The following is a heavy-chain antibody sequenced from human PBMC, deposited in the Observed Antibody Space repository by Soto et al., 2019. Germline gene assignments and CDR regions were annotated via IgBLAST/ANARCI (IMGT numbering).Heavy chain of an antibody. V-gene: IGHV5-10-1*01. CDR2: IDPSDSYT. J-gene: IGHJ6*02. CDR1: GYSFTSYW. Sequence: GESLKISCKGSGYSFTSYWISWVRQMPGKGLEWMGRIDPSDSYTNYSPSFQGHVTISADKSISTAYLQWSRLRASDTAMYYCARLSHYNYDMDVWGQGTTVTVSS. CDR3: ARLSHYNYDMDV.